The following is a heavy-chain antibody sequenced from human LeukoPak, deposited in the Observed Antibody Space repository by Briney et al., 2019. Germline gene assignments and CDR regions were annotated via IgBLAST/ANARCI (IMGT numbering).Heavy chain of an antibody. V-gene: IGHV1-8*01. CDR2: MNPNSGNT. Sequence: ASVKVSCKASGYTFTSYDINWVRQATGQGLEWMGWMNPNSGNTGYAQKFQGRVTMTRNTSISTAYMELSSLRSEDTAVYYCARLGYCSGGSCYFYYYYGMDVWGQGTMVTVSS. CDR1: GYTFTSYD. D-gene: IGHD2-15*01. CDR3: ARLGYCSGGSCYFYYYYGMDV. J-gene: IGHJ6*02.